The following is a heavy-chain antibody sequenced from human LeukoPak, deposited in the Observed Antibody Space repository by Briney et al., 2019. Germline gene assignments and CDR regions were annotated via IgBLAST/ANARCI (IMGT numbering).Heavy chain of an antibody. J-gene: IGHJ4*02. CDR1: GFTFDDYG. D-gene: IGHD3-22*01. CDR3: ARVGPADIYYASSGLDY. Sequence: GGSLRLSCAASGFTFDDYGMSWVRQAPGKGLEFVSAISTNGDSTYYANSVKGRFTISRDNSKNTLYLQMGSLRAEDVAVYYCARVGPADIYYASSGLDYWGQGTLVTVSS. CDR2: ISTNGDST. V-gene: IGHV3-64*01.